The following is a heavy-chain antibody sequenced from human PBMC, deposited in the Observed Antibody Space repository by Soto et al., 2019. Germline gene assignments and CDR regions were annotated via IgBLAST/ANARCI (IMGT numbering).Heavy chain of an antibody. CDR2: FFPSFETA. J-gene: IGHJ4*02. D-gene: IGHD3-10*01. Sequence: PSVKVSCKASGSTFSSYAMSRVRQAPGQGLELMGGFFPSFETANYAQKFLRRDTTTADDSTSTAYMEVSGLGSEDTAVYYCARATGPHYYGSGSYPLYWGQGALVTVSS. V-gene: IGHV1-69*13. CDR3: ARATGPHYYGSGSYPLY. CDR1: GSTFSSYA.